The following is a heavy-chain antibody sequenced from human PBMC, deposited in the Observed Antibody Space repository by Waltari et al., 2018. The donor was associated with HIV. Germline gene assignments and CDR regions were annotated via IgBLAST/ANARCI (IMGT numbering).Heavy chain of an antibody. CDR1: GFTFSTLW. D-gene: IGHD2-2*02. CDR2: IKQDGSEK. Sequence: EVQLVVSGGGLAQPGGSLRLSCAASGFTFSTLWMSWVRQAPGKGLEWLANIKQDGSEKYYVDSVKGRFTISRDNAKNSLYLQMNSLRAEDTAVYYCASPSIRAGMDVWGQGTTVTVSS. J-gene: IGHJ6*02. V-gene: IGHV3-7*01. CDR3: ASPSIRAGMDV.